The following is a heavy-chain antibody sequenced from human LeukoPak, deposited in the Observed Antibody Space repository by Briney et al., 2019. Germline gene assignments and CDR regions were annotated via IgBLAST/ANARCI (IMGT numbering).Heavy chain of an antibody. D-gene: IGHD2-21*02. J-gene: IGHJ4*02. V-gene: IGHV3-66*02. Sequence: GGSLRLSCAASGFTVSSNYMSWVRQAPGKGLEWVSVIYSGGSTYYADSVKGRFTISRDNSKNTLYLQMNSLRAEDTAVYYCARGPSDCGGDCYPYYFDYWGQGTLVTVSS. CDR3: ARGPSDCGGDCYPYYFDY. CDR1: GFTVSSNY. CDR2: IYSGGST.